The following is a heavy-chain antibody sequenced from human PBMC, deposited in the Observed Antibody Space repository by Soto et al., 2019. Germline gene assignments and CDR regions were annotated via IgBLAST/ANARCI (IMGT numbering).Heavy chain of an antibody. J-gene: IGHJ5*02. CDR3: GKGQASIAVDWFDP. CDR2: ISGSGVST. D-gene: IGHD6-19*01. CDR1: GFTFSTYT. V-gene: IGHV3-23*01. Sequence: EVQLLESVGGLVQPGGSRRLSCAASGFTFSTYTMTWVRQAPGTGLEWVSAISGSGVSTHYADSVKGRFTISRDNSKHTLYLQMNSLRAEDTAVYYCGKGQASIAVDWFDPWGQGTLVTVSS.